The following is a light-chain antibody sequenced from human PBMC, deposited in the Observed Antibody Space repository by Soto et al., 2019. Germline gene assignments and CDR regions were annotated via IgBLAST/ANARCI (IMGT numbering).Light chain of an antibody. J-gene: IGKJ2*01. V-gene: IGKV3-20*01. CDR1: QSVSSSY. CDR3: QQYGSSPHT. Sequence: EMVLTQSPGTLSLSPGERATLSCRASQSVSSSYLAWYQQKPGQAPRLLIYGASSRATGIPDRFSGSGSGTDFTLTISRLEPEDFAVYYCQQYGSSPHTFGRGTKLEIK. CDR2: GAS.